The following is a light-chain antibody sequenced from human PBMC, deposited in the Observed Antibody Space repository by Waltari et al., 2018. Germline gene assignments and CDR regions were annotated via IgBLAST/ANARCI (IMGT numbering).Light chain of an antibody. Sequence: SYVLTQPPSVAVAPGETARVTRRGNNIESKRVDWYQQKPGQAPVLVISYDSDRPSGIPERFSGSNSGDTATLTISRVEAGDEADYYCQVWDANTDPGVFGTGTEVTVL. V-gene: IGLV3-21*01. J-gene: IGLJ1*01. CDR2: YDS. CDR3: QVWDANTDPGV. CDR1: NIESKR.